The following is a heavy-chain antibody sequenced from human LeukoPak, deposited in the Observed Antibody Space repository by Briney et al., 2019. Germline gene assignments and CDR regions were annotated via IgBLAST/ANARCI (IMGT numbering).Heavy chain of an antibody. Sequence: SETLSLTCTVSGGSISSSSYYWGWIRQPPGKGLEWIGSIYYSGSTYYNPSLKSRVTISVDTSKNQFSLKLSSVTAADTAVYYCARGNMVRGVIITQVWFDPWGQGTLVTVSS. D-gene: IGHD3-10*01. CDR3: ARGNMVRGVIITQVWFDP. J-gene: IGHJ5*02. CDR2: IYYSGST. CDR1: GGSISSSSYY. V-gene: IGHV4-39*07.